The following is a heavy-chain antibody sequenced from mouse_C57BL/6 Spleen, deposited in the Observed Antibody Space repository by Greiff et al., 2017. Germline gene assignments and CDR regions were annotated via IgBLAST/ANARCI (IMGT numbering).Heavy chain of an antibody. J-gene: IGHJ2*01. CDR1: GFTFSDYG. D-gene: IGHD4-1*01. CDR2: ISSGSSTI. CDR3: ATELGGNFDY. Sequence: DVMLVESGGGLVKPGGSLKLSCAASGFTFSDYGMHWVRQAPEKGLEWVAYISSGSSTIYYADTVKGRFTISRDNAKNTLFLQMTSLRSEDTAMYYCATELGGNFDYWAKAPLSQSPQ. V-gene: IGHV5-17*01.